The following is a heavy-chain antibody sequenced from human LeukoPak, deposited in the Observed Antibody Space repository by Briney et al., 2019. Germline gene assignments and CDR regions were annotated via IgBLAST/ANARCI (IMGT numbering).Heavy chain of an antibody. V-gene: IGHV5-51*01. D-gene: IGHD3-10*01. CDR3: ATYAGSYSKYFHH. CDR2: INPGGSDT. CDR1: GYSFTSSW. J-gene: IGHJ1*01. Sequence: GESLKISCKGSGYSFTSSWIGWVRLMHGKGLEWMGIINPGGSDTGYSPSFQGQVTISADKSISTAYLQWSSLKASDTAMYYCATYAGSYSKYFHHWGQGTLVTVSS.